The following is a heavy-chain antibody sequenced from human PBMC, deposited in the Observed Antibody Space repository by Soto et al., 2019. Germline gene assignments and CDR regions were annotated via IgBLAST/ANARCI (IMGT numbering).Heavy chain of an antibody. CDR1: GYTFTSYG. D-gene: IGHD5-12*01. CDR3: ARGEDGYNSDYYYYYGMDV. CDR2: ISAYNGNT. Sequence: QVQLVQSGAEVKKPGASVKVSCKASGYTFTSYGISWVRQAPGQGLEWMGWISAYNGNTNYAQKFQGRVTITADESTSTAYMELSSLRSEDTAVYYCARGEDGYNSDYYYYYGMDVWGQGTTVTVSS. V-gene: IGHV1-18*04. J-gene: IGHJ6*02.